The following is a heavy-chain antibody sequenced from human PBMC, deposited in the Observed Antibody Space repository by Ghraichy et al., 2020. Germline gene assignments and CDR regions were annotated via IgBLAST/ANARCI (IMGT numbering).Heavy chain of an antibody. CDR1: GGSISSYY. CDR3: ARDLPARGSDWFDH. Sequence: SETLSLTCTVSGGSISSYYWSWIRQPPGKGLEWIGYIYYTGTTNYNPSLKSRVTMSVDTSKNQFSLKLTSVTAADTAVYYCARDLPARGSDWFDHWGQGT. CDR2: IYYTGTT. V-gene: IGHV4-59*01. D-gene: IGHD3-10*01. J-gene: IGHJ5*02.